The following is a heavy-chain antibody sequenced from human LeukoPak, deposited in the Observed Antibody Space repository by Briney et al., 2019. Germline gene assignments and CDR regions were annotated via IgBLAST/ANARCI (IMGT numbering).Heavy chain of an antibody. Sequence: PGGSLRLSCAASGFTFRNYWMTWVRQAPGKGLEWVANIKDDGSQKYYVDSVKGRFTIARDNGKNSLYLQMNTLRAEDTAVYFCARDHHNGYYLYWGQGTVVTVSS. J-gene: IGHJ4*02. CDR3: ARDHHNGYYLY. V-gene: IGHV3-7*01. CDR1: GFTFRNYW. CDR2: IKDDGSQK. D-gene: IGHD3-22*01.